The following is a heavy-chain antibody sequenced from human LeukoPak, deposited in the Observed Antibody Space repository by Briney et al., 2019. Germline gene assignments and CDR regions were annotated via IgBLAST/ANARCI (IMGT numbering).Heavy chain of an antibody. CDR2: IIPILGIA. CDR3: ARVQSSVRYSGYFQH. V-gene: IGHV1-69*04. Sequence: SVKVSCKASGGTFSSHAISWVRQAPGQGLEWMGRIIPILGIANYAQKFQGRVTITADKSTSTAYMELSSLRSEDTAVYYCARVQSSVRYSGYFQHWGQGTLVTVSS. D-gene: IGHD3-10*01. CDR1: GGTFSSHA. J-gene: IGHJ1*01.